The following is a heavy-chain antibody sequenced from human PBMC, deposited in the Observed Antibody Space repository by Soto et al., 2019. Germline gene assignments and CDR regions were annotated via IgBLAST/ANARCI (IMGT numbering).Heavy chain of an antibody. J-gene: IGHJ6*03. V-gene: IGHV4-34*01. CDR3: ARGNGRSPSYYYYYYMDV. CDR1: GGSFSGYY. D-gene: IGHD1-1*01. Sequence: SETLSLTCAVYGGSFSGYYWSWIRQPPGKGLEWIGEINHSGSTNYNPSLKSRVTISVDTSKNQFSLKLSSVTAADTAVYYCARGNGRSPSYYYYYYMDVWGKGTTVT. CDR2: INHSGST.